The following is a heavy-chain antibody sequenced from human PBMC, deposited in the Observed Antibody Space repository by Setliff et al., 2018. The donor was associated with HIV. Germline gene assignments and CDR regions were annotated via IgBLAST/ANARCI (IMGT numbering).Heavy chain of an antibody. V-gene: IGHV4-34*01. Sequence: PSETMSLTCAVFGGSFTDIGGSFTVYYWFWIRQPPGKGLEWIGEINHSGSTNYNPALKSRVTISVDTSKNQFSLKLSSVTAADTSVYYCARGRSTILRGYYYYYMDVWGKGTTVTVSS. CDR1: GGSFTDIGGSFTVYY. CDR3: ARGRSTILRGYYYYYMDV. J-gene: IGHJ6*03. D-gene: IGHD1-1*01. CDR2: INHSGST.